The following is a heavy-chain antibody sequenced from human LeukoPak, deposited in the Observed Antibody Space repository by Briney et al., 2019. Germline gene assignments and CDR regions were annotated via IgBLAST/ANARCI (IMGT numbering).Heavy chain of an antibody. Sequence: SETLSLTCTVSGGSISTSSYYWGWIRQPPGKTLEWIGSIYSSGSTYYNPSLKSRVIIMIDTPKNHFSLTLSSVTAADTAVYYCARSDGYGLVGIWGQGTMVTVSS. CDR2: IYSSGST. J-gene: IGHJ3*02. CDR1: GGSISTSSYY. D-gene: IGHD5-18*01. CDR3: ARSDGYGLVGI. V-gene: IGHV4-39*07.